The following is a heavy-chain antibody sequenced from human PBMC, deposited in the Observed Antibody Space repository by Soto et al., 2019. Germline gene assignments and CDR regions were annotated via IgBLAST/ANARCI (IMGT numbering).Heavy chain of an antibody. CDR3: AKDQDDIPFDY. J-gene: IGHJ4*02. CDR2: ISYDGSNK. V-gene: IGHV3-30*18. CDR1: GFTFSSYG. Sequence: GGSLRLSCAASGFTFSSYGMHWVRQAPGKGLEWVAVISYDGSNKYYADSVKGRFTISRDNSKNTLYLQMNSLRAEDTAVYYCAKDQDDIPFDYWGQGTLVTVSS. D-gene: IGHD3-9*01.